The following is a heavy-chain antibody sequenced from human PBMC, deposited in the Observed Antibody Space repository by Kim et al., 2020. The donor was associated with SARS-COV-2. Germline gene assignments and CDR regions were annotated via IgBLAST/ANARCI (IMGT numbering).Heavy chain of an antibody. CDR3: ARVSYHDAFDI. CDR1: GGSISSYY. Sequence: SETLSLTCTVSGGSISSYYWSWIRQPPGKGLEWIGYIYYSGSTNYNPSLKSRVTIPVDTSKNQFSLKLSSVTAADTAVYYCARVSYHDAFDIWGQGTMVTVSS. D-gene: IGHD1-26*01. CDR2: IYYSGST. J-gene: IGHJ3*02. V-gene: IGHV4-59*01.